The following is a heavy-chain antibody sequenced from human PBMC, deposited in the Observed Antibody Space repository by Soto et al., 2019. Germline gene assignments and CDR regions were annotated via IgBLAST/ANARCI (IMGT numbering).Heavy chain of an antibody. V-gene: IGHV3-13*01. CDR2: LGTSGDT. Sequence: VQLVESGGGLVQPGGSLKLSCVASGFSISSSDMHWVHQVMGKGLEWVSTLGTSGDTFYSGSVKGRFTISREDAKNSFHLQMNNLRAEDSAVYYCTRDRQIYRFYYYGMDVWGQGTAVTVS. J-gene: IGHJ6*02. CDR3: TRDRQIYRFYYYGMDV. D-gene: IGHD3-3*01. CDR1: GFSISSSD.